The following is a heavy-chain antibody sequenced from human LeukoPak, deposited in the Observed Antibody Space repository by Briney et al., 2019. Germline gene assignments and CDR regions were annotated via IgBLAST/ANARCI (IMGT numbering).Heavy chain of an antibody. D-gene: IGHD6-19*01. CDR2: INPNSGGT. Sequence: GASVKVSCKASGYTFTGYYMHWVRQAPGQGLEWMGWINPNSGGTNYAQKFQGRVTMTRDTSISTAYMELSRLRSDDTAVYYCARDQHSSGFPGGVDYWGQGTLVTVSS. CDR3: ARDQHSSGFPGGVDY. CDR1: GYTFTGYY. V-gene: IGHV1-2*02. J-gene: IGHJ4*02.